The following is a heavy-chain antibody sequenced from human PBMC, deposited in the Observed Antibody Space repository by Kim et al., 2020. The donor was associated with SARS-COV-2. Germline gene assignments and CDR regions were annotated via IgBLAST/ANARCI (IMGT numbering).Heavy chain of an antibody. Sequence: ASVKVSCKVSGYTLTELSMHWVRQAPGKGLEWMGGFDPEDGETIYAQKFQGRVTMTEDTSTDTAYMELSSLRSEDTAVYYCATDHSSGYRISTAFDYWGQGTLVTVSS. D-gene: IGHD3-22*01. J-gene: IGHJ4*02. CDR1: GYTLTELS. V-gene: IGHV1-24*01. CDR3: ATDHSSGYRISTAFDY. CDR2: FDPEDGET.